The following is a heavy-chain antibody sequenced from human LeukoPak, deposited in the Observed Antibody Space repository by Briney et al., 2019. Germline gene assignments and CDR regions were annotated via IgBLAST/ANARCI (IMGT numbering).Heavy chain of an antibody. D-gene: IGHD1-1*01. CDR1: GDSLSSSY. CDR2: IYTSGYT. J-gene: IGHJ2*01. Sequence: SETLSLTCTVSGDSLSSSYWSWVRQPAGKGLEWIGRIYTSGYTNYNPSLKSRVTMSVDTSKNQFSLKLTSVTDADAAVYYCARDPWTGYFDYWGRGTLVTVSS. CDR3: ARDPWTGYFDY. V-gene: IGHV4-4*07.